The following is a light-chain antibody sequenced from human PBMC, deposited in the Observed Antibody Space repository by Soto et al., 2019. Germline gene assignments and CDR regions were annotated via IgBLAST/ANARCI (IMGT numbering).Light chain of an antibody. CDR2: GAS. Sequence: EIVMTQSPATLSVSPGERATLSCRASQSVSSNLAWYQQKPGQAPRLLIYGASTRATGIPARFSGSGSGTEFTLTISSLQSEDFAVYYCQQYNNWPLGTFGQGTKVEI. V-gene: IGKV3-15*01. CDR1: QSVSSN. CDR3: QQYNNWPLGT. J-gene: IGKJ1*01.